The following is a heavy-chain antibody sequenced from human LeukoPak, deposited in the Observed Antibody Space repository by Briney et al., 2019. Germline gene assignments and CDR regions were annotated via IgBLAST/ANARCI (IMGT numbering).Heavy chain of an antibody. J-gene: IGHJ5*02. D-gene: IGHD2-2*01. V-gene: IGHV4-59*01. CDR3: ARMPGYCSSTSCHPTNWFDP. Sequence: LETLSLTCTVSGGSISSYYWSWIRQPPGKGLEWIGYIYYSGSTNYNPSLKSRVTISVDTSKNQFSLKLSSVTAADTAVYYCARMPGYCSSTSCHPTNWFDPWGQGTLVTVSS. CDR1: GGSISSYY. CDR2: IYYSGST.